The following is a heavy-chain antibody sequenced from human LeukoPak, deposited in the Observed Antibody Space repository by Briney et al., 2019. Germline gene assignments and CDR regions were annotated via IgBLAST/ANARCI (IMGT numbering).Heavy chain of an antibody. V-gene: IGHV3-64D*06. J-gene: IGHJ5*02. CDR1: GFTFSSYA. Sequence: PGGSLRLSCSASGFTFSSYAMHWVRQAPGKGLEYVSAISSNGGSTYYADSVKGRFTISRDNSKNTLYLQMSSLRAEDTAVYYCVRGLYYDILDQLDPWGQGTLVTVSS. D-gene: IGHD3-9*01. CDR2: ISSNGGST. CDR3: VRGLYYDILDQLDP.